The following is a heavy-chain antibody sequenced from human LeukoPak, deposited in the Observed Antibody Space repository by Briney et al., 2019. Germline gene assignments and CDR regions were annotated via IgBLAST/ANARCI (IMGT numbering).Heavy chain of an antibody. J-gene: IGHJ4*02. D-gene: IGHD6-19*01. CDR1: GGSISRNY. V-gene: IGHV4-59*01. CDR2: IYYSGTT. Sequence: SETLSLTCTVSGGSISRNYWNWIRLPPGKGLEWIGNIYYSGTTNYNPSLKSRVSISVDTSKNLLSLKLSSVTAADTAVYYCAKATQWLAFDFWGRGTLVTVSS. CDR3: AKATQWLAFDF.